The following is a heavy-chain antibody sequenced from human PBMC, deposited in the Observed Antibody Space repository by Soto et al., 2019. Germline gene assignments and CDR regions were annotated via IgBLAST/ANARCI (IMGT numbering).Heavy chain of an antibody. V-gene: IGHV2-5*02. CDR3: IQSRCGGDCLQSYASYYYYGMDV. J-gene: IGHJ6*02. D-gene: IGHD2-21*02. Sequence: CGPTLVNPTQTLTLTCTFSAFSLSTGGVGVGWIRQPPGKALEWLALIYWDDDKRYSPSLRSRLTISKDTSKNQVVLTMTNMDPVDTATYYCIQSRCGGDCLQSYASYYYYGMDVWGQGTTVT. CDR1: AFSLSTGGVG. CDR2: IYWDDDK.